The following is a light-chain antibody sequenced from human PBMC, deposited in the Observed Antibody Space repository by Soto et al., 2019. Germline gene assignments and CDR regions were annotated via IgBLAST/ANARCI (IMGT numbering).Light chain of an antibody. J-gene: IGKJ3*01. Sequence: EIVLTQSPGTLSLSPGERATLSYRASQSINNRYLAWYQQKPGQAPRLLIYAASSRATSIPDRFSGSGSGTDFTLTISRLEPEDFAVYYCQQFGSSPGFTFGPGTKVDIK. CDR1: QSINNRY. CDR2: AAS. CDR3: QQFGSSPGFT. V-gene: IGKV3-20*01.